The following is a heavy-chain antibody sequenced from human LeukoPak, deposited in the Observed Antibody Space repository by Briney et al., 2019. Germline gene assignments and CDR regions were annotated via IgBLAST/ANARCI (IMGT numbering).Heavy chain of an antibody. CDR2: IYYSGST. Sequence: PSETLSLTCTVSGGSISSSSYYWGWIRQPPGKGLEWIGSIYYSGSTYYNPSLKSRVTISVDTSKNQFSLKLSSVTAADTAVYYCARGRGGYCSGACFDYWGQGTLVTVSS. J-gene: IGHJ4*02. CDR1: GGSISSSSYY. CDR3: ARGRGGYCSGACFDY. V-gene: IGHV4-39*01. D-gene: IGHD2-15*01.